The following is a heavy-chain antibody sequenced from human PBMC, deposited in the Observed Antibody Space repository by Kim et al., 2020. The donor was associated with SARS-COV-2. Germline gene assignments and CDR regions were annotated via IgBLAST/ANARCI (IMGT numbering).Heavy chain of an antibody. CDR2: INHSGST. CDR1: GGSFSGYY. J-gene: IGHJ6*02. Sequence: SETLSLTCAVYGGSFSGYYWSWIRQPPGKGLEWIGEINHSGSTNYNPSLKSRVTISVDTSKNQFSLKLSSVTAADTAVYYCASEGYGDYYYGMDVWGQGTTVTVSS. V-gene: IGHV4-34*01. CDR3: ASEGYGDYYYGMDV. D-gene: IGHD3-10*01.